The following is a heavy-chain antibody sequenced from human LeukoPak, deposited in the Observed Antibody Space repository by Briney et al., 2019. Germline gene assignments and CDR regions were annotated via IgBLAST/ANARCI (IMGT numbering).Heavy chain of an antibody. V-gene: IGHV4-61*01. J-gene: IGHJ5*02. CDR3: ARVARYSSSWYWFDP. CDR1: GGSFSSGSYY. Sequence: SETLSLTCTVSGGSFSSGSYYWSWIRQPPGKGLEWIGYIYYSGSTNYNPSLKSRVTISVDTSKNQFSLKLSSVTAADTAVYYCARVARYSSSWYWFDPWGQGILVTVSS. CDR2: IYYSGST. D-gene: IGHD6-13*01.